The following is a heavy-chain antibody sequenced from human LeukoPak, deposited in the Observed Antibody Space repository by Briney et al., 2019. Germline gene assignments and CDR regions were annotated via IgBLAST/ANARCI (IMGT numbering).Heavy chain of an antibody. Sequence: GGSLRLSWAASGFTFDDYAMHWVRKAPGKGLEWVSVISWNGGIIGYADSVKGRFTISRDNAKNSLFLQMNSLRAEDTAVYYCARRVPTQVITDYFDYWGQGTLVTVSS. J-gene: IGHJ4*02. CDR3: ARRVPTQVITDYFDY. CDR1: GFTFDDYA. V-gene: IGHV3-9*01. D-gene: IGHD3-16*01. CDR2: ISWNGGII.